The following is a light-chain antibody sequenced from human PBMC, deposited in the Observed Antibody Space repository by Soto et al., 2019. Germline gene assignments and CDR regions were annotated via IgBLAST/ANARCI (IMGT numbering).Light chain of an antibody. CDR2: DAS. J-gene: IGKJ5*01. V-gene: IGKV3-11*01. Sequence: EIVLTQSPATLSLSPGESATLSCRASRSVSKYLAWYQQTPGQAPRLLISDASSRPTDIPARFSGSGSGTDFTLAISSLDSEDFALYYCQQRSNWPITVGEGTQLEIK. CDR3: QQRSNWPIT. CDR1: RSVSKY.